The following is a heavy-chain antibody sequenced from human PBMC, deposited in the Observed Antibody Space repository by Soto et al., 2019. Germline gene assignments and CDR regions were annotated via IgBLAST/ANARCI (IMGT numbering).Heavy chain of an antibody. D-gene: IGHD3-3*01. J-gene: IGHJ3*02. CDR2: ISGSGGST. CDR1: GFTFSSYA. Sequence: GGSLRLSCAASGFTFSSYAMSWVRQAPGKGLEWVSAISGSGGSTYYADSMKGRFTISRDNSKNTLYLQMNSLRAEDTAVYYCAKDALSSDFWSGGDAFDIWGQGTMVTVSS. V-gene: IGHV3-23*01. CDR3: AKDALSSDFWSGGDAFDI.